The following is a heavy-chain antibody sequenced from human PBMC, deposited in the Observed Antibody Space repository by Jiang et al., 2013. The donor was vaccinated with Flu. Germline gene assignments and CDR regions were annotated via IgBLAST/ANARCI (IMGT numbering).Heavy chain of an antibody. J-gene: IGHJ3*01. CDR1: GGSIRSNDYY. Sequence: SGPGLVKPSETLSLTCTVSGGSIRSNDYYWAWVRQPPGKGLESIGSISYNGITYYDPSLKSRVTMSVDTSKNQFSLKLSSVTAADTAIYFCARHVVTTVSPGGAFDVWGQGTMVAVSS. CDR3: ARHVVTTVSPGGAFDV. V-gene: IGHV4-39*01. D-gene: IGHD4-11*01. CDR2: ISYNGIT.